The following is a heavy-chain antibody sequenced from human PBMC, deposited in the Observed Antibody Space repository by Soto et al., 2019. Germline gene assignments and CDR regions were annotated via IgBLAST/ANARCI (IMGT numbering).Heavy chain of an antibody. CDR2: ISSSSSYI. D-gene: IGHD3-10*01. Sequence: EVQLVESGGGLVKPGGSLRLSCAASGFTFSSYSMNWVRQAPGKGLEWVSSISSSSSYIYYADSVKGRFTISRDNAKNSLYLQMNSLRAEDTAVYYCAVLWFGELRAPNWGQGTLVTVSS. CDR1: GFTFSSYS. J-gene: IGHJ4*02. V-gene: IGHV3-21*01. CDR3: AVLWFGELRAPN.